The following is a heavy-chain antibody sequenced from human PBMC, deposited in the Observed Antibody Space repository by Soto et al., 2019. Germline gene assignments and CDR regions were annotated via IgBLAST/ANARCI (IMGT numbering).Heavy chain of an antibody. CDR2: INHSGST. CDR1: GGSFSGYY. CDR3: TLLAVAGHYFDY. D-gene: IGHD6-19*01. V-gene: IGHV4-34*01. Sequence: PSETLSLTCAVYGGSFSGYYWSWIRQPPGKGLEWIGEINHSGSTNYNPSLKSRVTISVGTSKNQFSLKLSSVTAADTAVYYCTLLAVAGHYFDYWGQGTLVTVSS. J-gene: IGHJ4*02.